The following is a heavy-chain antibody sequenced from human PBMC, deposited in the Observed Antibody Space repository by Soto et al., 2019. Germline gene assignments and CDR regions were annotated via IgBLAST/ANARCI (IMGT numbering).Heavy chain of an antibody. Sequence: QVQLQESGPGLVKPSETLSLTCTVSGGSITRGGYYWSWIRQHPGKGLEWIGYIYNSGTTYYNPSLKTRVTISVDTSKNQFSLKLTSVTAADPAVDYCARDPAPWAQGTLVTVSS. CDR3: ARDPAP. CDR2: IYNSGTT. CDR1: GGSITRGGYY. V-gene: IGHV4-31*03. J-gene: IGHJ5*02.